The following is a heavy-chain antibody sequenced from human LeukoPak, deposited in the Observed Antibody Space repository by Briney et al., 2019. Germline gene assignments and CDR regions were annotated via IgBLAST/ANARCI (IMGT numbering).Heavy chain of an antibody. J-gene: IGHJ4*02. D-gene: IGHD1/OR15-1a*01. CDR3: ARGRLWNIDY. CDR1: GFTFSSYW. Sequence: PGGSLRLSCAASGFTFSSYWMHWVRQAPGKGLVWVSRINRDGSSTTYADSVKGRVTISRDNTKNTVYPQMNSLRAEDTAVYYCARGRLWNIDYWGQGTLVTVSS. V-gene: IGHV3-74*01. CDR2: INRDGSST.